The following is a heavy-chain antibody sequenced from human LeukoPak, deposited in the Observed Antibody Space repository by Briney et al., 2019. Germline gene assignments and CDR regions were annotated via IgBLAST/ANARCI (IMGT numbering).Heavy chain of an antibody. Sequence: ASVNVSFKASGYTFTRYYMHWVRQAPGQGLEWMGRINPNSGGTNYAQKFQGRVTMTRDTSISTAYMELSRLRSDDTAVYYCARDYYDSSGYYGYWGQGTLVTVSS. J-gene: IGHJ4*02. CDR3: ARDYYDSSGYYGY. CDR1: GYTFTRYY. V-gene: IGHV1-2*06. CDR2: INPNSGGT. D-gene: IGHD3-22*01.